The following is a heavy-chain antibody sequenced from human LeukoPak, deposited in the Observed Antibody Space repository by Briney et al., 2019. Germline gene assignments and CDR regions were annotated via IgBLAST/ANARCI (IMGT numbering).Heavy chain of an antibody. V-gene: IGHV4-59*08. CDR1: GASISDNY. Sequence: SETLSLTCTVSGASISDNYWSWIRQAPGKGLEWIGDIYYGGSTNYNPSLKSRVTMSVDTSKNQFSLKLNSVTAADTAVYYCALALRGVIEHWGQGTLVTVSS. CDR2: IYYGGST. D-gene: IGHD3-10*01. CDR3: ALALRGVIEH. J-gene: IGHJ4*02.